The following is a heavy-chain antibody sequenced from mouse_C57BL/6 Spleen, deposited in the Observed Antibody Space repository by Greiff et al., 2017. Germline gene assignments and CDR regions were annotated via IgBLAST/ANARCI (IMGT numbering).Heavy chain of an antibody. J-gene: IGHJ2*01. CDR2: LNPSNGGT. Sequence: QVQLQQPGTELVKPGASVQLSCKASGYTFTSYWMHWVKQRPGQGLEWIGNLNPSNGGTHSNEKFKSKATRTVDTSSSTAYMQLRSLTSEDSAGCYCTREWGYDGDWGEFYFDDWGQGTTLTVAS. CDR1: GYTFTSYW. V-gene: IGHV1-53*01. CDR3: TREWGYDGDWGEFYFDD. D-gene: IGHD2-2*01.